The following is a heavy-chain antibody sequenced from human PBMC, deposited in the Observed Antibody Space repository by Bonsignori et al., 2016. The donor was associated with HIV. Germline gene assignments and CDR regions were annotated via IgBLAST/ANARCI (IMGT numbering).Heavy chain of an antibody. D-gene: IGHD5-18*01. V-gene: IGHV4-59*01. CDR3: ARGSGYNYGDDTFHI. J-gene: IGHJ3*02. Sequence: WIRQPPGKGLEWLGYIYYSGSTNYNPSLKSRVTISVDTSKNQFSLKVNAVTAADTAVYYCARGSGYNYGDDTFHIWGQGTMVTVSS. CDR2: IYYSGST.